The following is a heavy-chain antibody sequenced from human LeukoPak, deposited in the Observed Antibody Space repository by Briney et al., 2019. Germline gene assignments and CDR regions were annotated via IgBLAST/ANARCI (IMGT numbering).Heavy chain of an antibody. CDR2: IYYSGST. J-gene: IGHJ5*02. CDR3: ARETYYYDSSCLNWFDP. CDR1: GGSISSSSYY. D-gene: IGHD3-22*01. V-gene: IGHV4-39*07. Sequence: SETLSLTCTVSGGSISSSSYYWGWIRQPPGKGLEWIVSIYYSGSTYYNPSLKSRVTISVDTSKNQFSLKLSSVTAADTAVYYCARETYYYDSSCLNWFDPWGQGTLVTVSS.